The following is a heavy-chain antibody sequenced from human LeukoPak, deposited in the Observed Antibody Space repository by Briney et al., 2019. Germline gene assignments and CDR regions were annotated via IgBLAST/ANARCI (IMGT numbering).Heavy chain of an antibody. D-gene: IGHD4-17*01. CDR3: ARASEYGDYAYH. CDR1: GFTFSSYG. CDR2: IWYDGSNK. V-gene: IGHV3-33*01. J-gene: IGHJ5*02. Sequence: PGRSLRLSCAASGFTFSSYGMHWVRQAPGKGLVWVAVIWYDGSNKYYADSVKGRFTISRDNSKNTLYLQMNSLRAEDTAVYYCARASEYGDYAYHWGQGTLVTVSS.